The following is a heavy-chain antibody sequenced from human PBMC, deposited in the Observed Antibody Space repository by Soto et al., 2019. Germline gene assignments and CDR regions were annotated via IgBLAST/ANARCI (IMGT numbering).Heavy chain of an antibody. J-gene: IGHJ4*02. D-gene: IGHD6-19*01. CDR2: FSATSENT. V-gene: IGHV3-23*01. Sequence: EVQLLESGGVLVQPGGSLRLSCVGSGFFFSSYTMTWVRQAPGKGLEWVSSFSATSENTYYADSVRGRFTISRDNSKNTLFLQMNSLTAEDTAMYYCAKARDQQWVRLPFDYWCQGILVIVSS. CDR3: AKARDQQWVRLPFDY. CDR1: GFFFSSYT.